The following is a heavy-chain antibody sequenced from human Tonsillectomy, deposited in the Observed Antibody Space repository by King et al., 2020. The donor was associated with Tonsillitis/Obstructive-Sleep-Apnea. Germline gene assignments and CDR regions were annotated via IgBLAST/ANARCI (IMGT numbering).Heavy chain of an antibody. V-gene: IGHV4-34*01. CDR2: INHSGST. Sequence: VQLQQWGAGLLKPSETLSLTCAVYGGSFSGYYWSWIRQPPGKGLEWIGEINHSGSTNYNPSLKSRVTISVDTSKNQFSLKLSSVTAADTAVYYCARGLTSPLAWGSSTSRRSGAFDIWGQGTMVTVSS. CDR3: ARGLTSPLAWGSSTSRRSGAFDI. CDR1: GGSFSGYY. D-gene: IGHD2-2*01. J-gene: IGHJ3*02.